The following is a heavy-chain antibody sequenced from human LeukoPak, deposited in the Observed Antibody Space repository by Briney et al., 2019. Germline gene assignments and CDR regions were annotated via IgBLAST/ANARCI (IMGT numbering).Heavy chain of an antibody. CDR3: ASGVYYGSGVYHNDYY. CDR1: GLTFSDYE. Sequence: GRSLRLSCEVSGLTFSDYEMNWVRQTPGKGLEWVAQISSSDRSISYADAVKGRFTISRDNANSTLYVQMNSLRVDDTAIYYCASGVYYGSGVYHNDYYWGQGTLVTVSS. V-gene: IGHV3-48*03. J-gene: IGHJ4*02. D-gene: IGHD3-10*01. CDR2: ISSSDRSI.